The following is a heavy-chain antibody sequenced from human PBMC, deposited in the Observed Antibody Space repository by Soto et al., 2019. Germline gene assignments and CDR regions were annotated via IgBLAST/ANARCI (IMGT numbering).Heavy chain of an antibody. CDR1: GYSFTNYW. CDR3: ARXRTVTTVGSYYYHGMDV. J-gene: IGHJ6*02. Sequence: GESLKISCRGSGYSFTNYWIGWVRQMPGRGLEWMGLIYPGDSETRYSPSFQGQVTISADRSISTAYLQWSSLKASDTAMYYCARXRTVTTVGSYYYHGMDVWGQGTTVTVSS. CDR2: IYPGDSET. V-gene: IGHV5-51*01. D-gene: IGHD4-17*01.